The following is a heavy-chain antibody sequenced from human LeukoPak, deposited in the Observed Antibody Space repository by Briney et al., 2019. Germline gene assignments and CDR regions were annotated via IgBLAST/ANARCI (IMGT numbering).Heavy chain of an antibody. J-gene: IGHJ5*02. CDR1: RGSISSADHH. V-gene: IGHV4-39*07. D-gene: IGHD3-22*01. CDR2: IYYGGST. Sequence: SETLSLTCTVSRGSISSADHHWGWIRQSPGKGLELIGHIYYGGSTYYKPSLKSRVTISVDKSKNQFSLKLSSVTAADTAVYYCASFPYYYDSSGYFWFDPWGQGTLVTVSS. CDR3: ASFPYYYDSSGYFWFDP.